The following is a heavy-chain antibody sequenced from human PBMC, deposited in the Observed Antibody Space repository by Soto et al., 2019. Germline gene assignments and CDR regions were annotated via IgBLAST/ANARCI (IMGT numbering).Heavy chain of an antibody. J-gene: IGHJ5*02. CDR3: AIVPGP. CDR1: GGSISSTNW. CDR2: IYHTGNT. D-gene: IGHD7-27*01. Sequence: SETLSLTCYVSGGSISSTNWWTWVRQPPGKGLEWIGEIYHTGNTNYNPSVRSRVTISVDKSKNQFSLNLRAVTAADTAVYYCAIVPGPWGQGTLVTVSS. V-gene: IGHV4-4*02.